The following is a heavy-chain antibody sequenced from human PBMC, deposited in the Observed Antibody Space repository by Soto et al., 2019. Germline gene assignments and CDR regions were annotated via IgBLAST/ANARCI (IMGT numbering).Heavy chain of an antibody. J-gene: IGHJ3*02. V-gene: IGHV4-31*03. CDR1: GGSVSRGAYY. CDR2: IYYSGST. Sequence: QVQLQESDAGLVKASQTLSLTCTVSGGSVSRGAYYWTWIRQRPGQGLEWIGYIYYSGSTYYSPSLKSRLSISLDTSKNQFSLRLSSVTAADTAMYYCARARLRAVYAFDIWGQGTMVAVSS. CDR3: ARARLRAVYAFDI. D-gene: IGHD5-12*01.